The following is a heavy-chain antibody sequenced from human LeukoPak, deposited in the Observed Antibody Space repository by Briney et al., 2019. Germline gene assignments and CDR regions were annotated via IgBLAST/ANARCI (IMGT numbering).Heavy chain of an antibody. CDR2: ISAYNSNT. CDR1: GYTFTSNG. Sequence: ASVKVSCKASGYTFTSNGICWVRQAPAQGLELMGCISAYNSNTNYAQKLQGRVNMTTDTSTSTAYMGLRSLRSDDTAVYYCARVENDFRSGYYYYYMDDWGKGTTVTVSS. V-gene: IGHV1-18*01. J-gene: IGHJ6*03. D-gene: IGHD3-3*01. CDR3: ARVENDFRSGYYYYYMDD.